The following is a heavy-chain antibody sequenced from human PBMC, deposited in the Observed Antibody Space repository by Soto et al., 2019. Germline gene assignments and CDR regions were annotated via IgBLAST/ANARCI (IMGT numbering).Heavy chain of an antibody. CDR3: ASKYSGYALYYFDY. Sequence: QLQLQESGPGLVKPSETLSLSCTVSGGSISSSSYYWGWIRQPQGKGLEWMGSIYYSGSTYYNPSLKSRVTISVDTSQNQFSLKLSSVAAADTAVYYCASKYSGYALYYFDYWGQGTLVTVSS. CDR1: GGSISSSSYY. J-gene: IGHJ4*02. D-gene: IGHD5-12*01. V-gene: IGHV4-39*01. CDR2: IYYSGST.